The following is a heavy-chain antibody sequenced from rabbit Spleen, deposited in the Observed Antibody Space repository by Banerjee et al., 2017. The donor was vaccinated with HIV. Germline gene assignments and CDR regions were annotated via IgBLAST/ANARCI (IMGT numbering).Heavy chain of an antibody. CDR1: GFSFSSSYY. V-gene: IGHV1S40*01. CDR3: ARGVYDDYDTSYFDL. Sequence: QSLEESGGDMVKPWASLTLTCTASGFSFSSSYYMCWVRQAPEKGLVWIGCMYPDGVSSTGYENWTKGRLTISKPSPTTVTMQMTRRTAADTAPYFCARGVYDDYDTSYFDLWGQGFLVTVS. CDR2: MYPDGVSST. J-gene: IGHJ4*01. D-gene: IGHD2-1*01.